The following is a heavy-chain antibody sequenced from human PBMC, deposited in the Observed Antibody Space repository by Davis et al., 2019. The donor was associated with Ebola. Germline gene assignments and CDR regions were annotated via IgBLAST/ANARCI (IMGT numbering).Heavy chain of an antibody. CDR1: GGTFSSYA. CDR2: IIPIFGTA. V-gene: IGHV1-69*13. CDR3: AAALSKRGYSYGYRLDY. Sequence: AASVKVSCKASGGTFSSYAISWVRQAPGQGLEWMGGIIPIFGTANYAQKFQGRVTITADESTSTAYMELSSLRSEDTAVYYCAAALSKRGYSYGYRLDYWGQGTLVTVSS. J-gene: IGHJ4*02. D-gene: IGHD5-18*01.